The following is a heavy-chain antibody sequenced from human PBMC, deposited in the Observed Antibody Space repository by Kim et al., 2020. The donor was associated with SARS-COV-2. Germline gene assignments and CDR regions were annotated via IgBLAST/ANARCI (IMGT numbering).Heavy chain of an antibody. CDR3: ASFSGSGRYH. J-gene: IGHJ5*02. Sequence: TLYYADSGRGRFTISRDNANNSLYLQTTSLRAEDTAVYYCASFSGSGRYHWGQGTLVTVSS. V-gene: IGHV3-11*01. D-gene: IGHD3-10*01. CDR2: TL.